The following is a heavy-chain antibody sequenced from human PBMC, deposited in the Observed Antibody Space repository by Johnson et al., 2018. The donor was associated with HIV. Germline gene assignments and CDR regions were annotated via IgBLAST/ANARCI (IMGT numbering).Heavy chain of an antibody. J-gene: IGHJ3*02. CDR2: INWNGATP. Sequence: VQLVESGGGVARPGGSLRLSCEASGFSFDEYDMRWVRQAPGKGLEWVSGINWNGATPGSADSVKGRFTISRDNSKNTLYLQMNSLRAEDTAVYYCATESRYCSGGSCQDAFDIWGQGTMVTVSS. D-gene: IGHD2-15*01. CDR3: ATESRYCSGGSCQDAFDI. V-gene: IGHV3-20*04. CDR1: GFSFDEYD.